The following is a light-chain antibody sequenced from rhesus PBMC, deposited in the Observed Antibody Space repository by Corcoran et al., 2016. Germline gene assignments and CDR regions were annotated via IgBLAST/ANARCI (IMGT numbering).Light chain of an antibody. V-gene: IGKV1-22*01. Sequence: DIQMTQSPSSLSASVGDTVTITCRASQGISSWLAWYQQKPGKAPKLLIYKAYSLQIGVPSRFSCSGSGTDFTLTISSLQSEDFATYYCQQYSSRPIFTFGPGTKLDIK. CDR3: QQYSSRPIFT. CDR1: QGISSW. J-gene: IGKJ3*01. CDR2: KAY.